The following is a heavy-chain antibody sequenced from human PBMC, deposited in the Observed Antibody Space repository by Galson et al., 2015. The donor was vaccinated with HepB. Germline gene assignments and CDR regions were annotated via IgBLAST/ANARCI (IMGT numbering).Heavy chain of an antibody. CDR2: FDPEDGET. V-gene: IGHV1-24*01. D-gene: IGHD1-26*01. CDR3: ATDLARAWELPPIYYYYGMDV. Sequence: SVKVSCKVSGYTLTELSMHWVRQAPGKGLEWMGGFDPEDGETIYAQKFQGRVTMTEDTSTDTAYMELSSLRSEDTAVYYCATDLARAWELPPIYYYYGMDVWGQGTTVTVSS. CDR1: GYTLTELS. J-gene: IGHJ6*02.